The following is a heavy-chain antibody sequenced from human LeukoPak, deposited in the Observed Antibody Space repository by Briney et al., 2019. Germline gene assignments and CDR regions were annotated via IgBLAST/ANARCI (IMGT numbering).Heavy chain of an antibody. V-gene: IGHV4-39*01. D-gene: IGHD1-26*01. CDR2: FYYSGFT. Sequence: SGTLSLTCSVSGDTISRSSYHWGRYPHPPGKGPELIGTFYYSGFTYYNPSLKNRVTVSVDTSKNQFSLKLSSVTAEDTAVYYCARLKVGTTHPDYWGQGTLVTVSS. CDR1: GDTISRSSYH. J-gene: IGHJ4*02. CDR3: ARLKVGTTHPDY.